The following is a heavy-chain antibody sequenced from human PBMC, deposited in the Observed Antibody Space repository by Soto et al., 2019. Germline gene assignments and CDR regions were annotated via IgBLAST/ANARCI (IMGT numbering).Heavy chain of an antibody. CDR1: GFTFSSYS. CDR3: ARDPAYITGTGNYFDY. J-gene: IGHJ4*02. D-gene: IGHD1-7*01. CDR2: ISSSSSTI. V-gene: IGHV3-48*04. Sequence: GGSLRLSCAASGFTFSSYSMNWVRQAPGKGLEWVSYISSSSSTIYYADSVKGRFTISRDNAKNTLYLQMNSLRAEDTAVYYCARDPAYITGTGNYFDYWGQGTLVTVSS.